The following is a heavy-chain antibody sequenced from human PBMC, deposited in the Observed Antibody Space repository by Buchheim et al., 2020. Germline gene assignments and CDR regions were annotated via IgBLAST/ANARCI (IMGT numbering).Heavy chain of an antibody. J-gene: IGHJ4*02. CDR2: ISDSIT. CDR1: GFTFSSYG. CDR3: ARDFRTKGDYFDY. V-gene: IGHV3-23*01. D-gene: IGHD2-2*01. Sequence: EVQLLESGGGLVQPGGSLRLSCAASGFTFSSYGMTWVRQAPGKGLEWVSGISDSITYYADSVKGRFTISRDNSRNTLYLQMNSLRAEDTAVYYCARDFRTKGDYFDYWGQGTL.